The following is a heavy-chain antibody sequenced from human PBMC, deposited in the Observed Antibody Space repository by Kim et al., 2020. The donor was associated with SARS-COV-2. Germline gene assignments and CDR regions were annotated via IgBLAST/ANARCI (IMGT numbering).Heavy chain of an antibody. D-gene: IGHD3-3*01. Sequence: GGSLRLSCAAPGFTFSSYWMSWVRQAPGKGLEWVANIKQDGSEKYYVDSVKGRFTISRDNAKNSLYLQMNSLRAEDTAVYYCAREKCYDFLDAFDIWGQGTMVTVSS. V-gene: IGHV3-7*01. J-gene: IGHJ3*02. CDR3: AREKCYDFLDAFDI. CDR1: GFTFSSYW. CDR2: IKQDGSEK.